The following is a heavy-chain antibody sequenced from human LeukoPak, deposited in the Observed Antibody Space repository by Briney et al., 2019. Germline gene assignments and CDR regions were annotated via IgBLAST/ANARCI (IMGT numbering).Heavy chain of an antibody. J-gene: IGHJ4*02. Sequence: ASVKVSCKTSGYTFTTYYIHWVRQAPGQGLEWMGIINPSGGTTTYAQKFQGRLTMTRDTSTSTVYMELSTLRSEDMAVYYCARGSNYYYDSSADYPRYWGQGTLVTVSS. CDR3: ARGSNYYYDSSADYPRY. CDR1: GYTFTTYY. V-gene: IGHV1-46*01. CDR2: INPSGGTT. D-gene: IGHD3-22*01.